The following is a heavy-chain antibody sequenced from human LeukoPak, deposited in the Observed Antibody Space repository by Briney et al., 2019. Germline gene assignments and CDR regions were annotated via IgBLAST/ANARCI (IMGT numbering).Heavy chain of an antibody. Sequence: ASVKVSCKASGYSFANYYIHWVRRAPGQGLEWMGVINPTGGVATYAQRFQGRLTMSRDTSTTTVYMELSSLKSEDTAVYYCAKDLNDWNYFYYYYLDVWGLGTMVTVSS. CDR1: GYSFANYY. V-gene: IGHV1-46*01. CDR2: INPTGGVA. CDR3: AKDLNDWNYFYYYYLDV. J-gene: IGHJ6*03. D-gene: IGHD3-9*01.